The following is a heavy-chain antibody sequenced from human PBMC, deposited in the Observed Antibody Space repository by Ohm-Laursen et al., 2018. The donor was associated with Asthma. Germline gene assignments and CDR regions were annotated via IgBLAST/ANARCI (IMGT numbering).Heavy chain of an antibody. CDR2: IKPDGSQT. Sequence: GSLRLSCAASGFTFSGSWMIWVRQAPGKGLQWLAFIKPDGSQTYYADSMEGRSSISRDNSKNTLYLQMNTLRAEDTAVYYCAKDPYGAQIRGRFDYWGQGTLVTVSS. CDR3: AKDPYGAQIRGRFDY. CDR1: GFTFSGSW. D-gene: IGHD4-17*01. V-gene: IGHV3-7*03. J-gene: IGHJ4*02.